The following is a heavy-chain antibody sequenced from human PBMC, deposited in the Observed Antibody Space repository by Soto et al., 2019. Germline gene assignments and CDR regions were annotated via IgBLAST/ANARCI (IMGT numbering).Heavy chain of an antibody. J-gene: IGHJ5*02. CDR1: GFTFSSYW. V-gene: IGHV3-74*01. D-gene: IGHD2-2*01. Sequence: LRLSCAASGFTFSSYWMHWVRQAPGKGLVWVSRINSDGSSTTYADSVKGRFTISRDNAKNTLYLQMNSLRAEDTAVYYCARGPVCSSTSCYDWFDPWGQGTLVTVSS. CDR2: INSDGSST. CDR3: ARGPVCSSTSCYDWFDP.